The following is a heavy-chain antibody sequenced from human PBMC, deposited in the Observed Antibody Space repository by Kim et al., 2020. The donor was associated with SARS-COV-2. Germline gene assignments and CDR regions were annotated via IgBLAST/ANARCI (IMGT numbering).Heavy chain of an antibody. CDR3: ARDRFMGSGYYPQPDY. Sequence: ASVKVSCKASGYTFTSYAMHWVRQAPGQRLEWMGWINAGNGNTKYSQKFQGRVTITRDTSASTAYMELSSLRSEDTAVYYCARDRFMGSGYYPQPDYWGQGTLVTVSS. J-gene: IGHJ4*02. CDR2: INAGNGNT. D-gene: IGHD3-3*01. CDR1: GYTFTSYA. V-gene: IGHV1-3*01.